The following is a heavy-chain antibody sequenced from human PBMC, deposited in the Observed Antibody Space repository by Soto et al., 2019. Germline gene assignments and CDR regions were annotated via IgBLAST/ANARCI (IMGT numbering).Heavy chain of an antibody. CDR2: INPSGGST. V-gene: IGHV1-46*01. CDR1: GYTFTSYI. J-gene: IGHJ4*02. CDR3: ARDLEGQKYNDDSGYYGY. Sequence: GASVKVSCKASGYTFTSYIIHWLRQAPGQGLEWMGIINPSGGSTYYSQEFQGRVTMTRDTSTSTVYMEMSSLRSEDTAVYYCARDLEGQKYNDDSGYYGYWGQGALVTVSS. D-gene: IGHD3-3*01.